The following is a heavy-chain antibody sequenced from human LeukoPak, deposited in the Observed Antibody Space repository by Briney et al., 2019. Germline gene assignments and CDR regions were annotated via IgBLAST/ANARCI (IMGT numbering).Heavy chain of an antibody. Sequence: SETLSLTCAVSGGSVSSTNSWRWVRQSPGKGLEWIGEIYHSGSANYNPSLRSRVTMSLDKSKNQFSLKLSSVTAADTAVYYCARVDPPRRLDYWGQGTLVTVSS. CDR2: IYHSGSA. CDR3: ARVDPPRRLDY. D-gene: IGHD2-21*02. CDR1: GGSVSSTNS. V-gene: IGHV4-4*02. J-gene: IGHJ4*02.